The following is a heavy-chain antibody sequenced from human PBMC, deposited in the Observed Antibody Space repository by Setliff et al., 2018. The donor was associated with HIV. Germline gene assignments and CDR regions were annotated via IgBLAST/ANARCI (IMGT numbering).Heavy chain of an antibody. CDR3: ARRGLDTTLVDAFDI. CDR1: GGSISSDNYY. V-gene: IGHV4-31*03. Sequence: PSETLSLTCTVSGGSISSDNYYWSWIRQHPGKGLEWIGYIYYSGRTYYNPSLKSRVAISLDTSKNQFSLKLCSVTAADTAVYYCARRGLDTTLVDAFDIWGQGTMVTVSS. J-gene: IGHJ3*02. CDR2: IYYSGRT. D-gene: IGHD1-1*01.